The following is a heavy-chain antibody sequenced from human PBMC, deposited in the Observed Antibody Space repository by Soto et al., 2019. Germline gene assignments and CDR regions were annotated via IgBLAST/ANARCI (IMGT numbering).Heavy chain of an antibody. Sequence: QITLKESGPTLVKPTQTLTLTCTFSGFSLSTSGVGVGWIRQPPGKALEWLALIYWDDDKRYSPSLKSRLTTXKXXSKNQLVPTMTHMDPVDKATYYCAHVYGGYDHFDDWGQGTLVTVSS. CDR2: IYWDDDK. V-gene: IGHV2-5*02. CDR1: GFSLSTSGVG. D-gene: IGHD5-12*01. J-gene: IGHJ4*02. CDR3: AHVYGGYDHFDD.